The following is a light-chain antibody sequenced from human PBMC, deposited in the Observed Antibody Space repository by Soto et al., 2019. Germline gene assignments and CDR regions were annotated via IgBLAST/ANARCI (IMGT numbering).Light chain of an antibody. CDR2: DVS. CDR3: SSYTSSSTVV. J-gene: IGLJ2*01. CDR1: SSDVGGYNY. V-gene: IGLV2-14*01. Sequence: QSALTQPASVSGSPGQSITISCTGTSSDVGGYNYVSWYQQHPGKAPKLMIYDVSNRPPGVSNRFSDSKSGNTAPLTISGLHAEDEADYYCSSYTSSSTVVFGGGTKLTV.